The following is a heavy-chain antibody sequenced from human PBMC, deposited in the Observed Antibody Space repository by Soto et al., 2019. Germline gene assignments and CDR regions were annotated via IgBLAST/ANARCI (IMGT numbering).Heavy chain of an antibody. CDR1: GFTFTTYC. D-gene: IGHD2-15*01. V-gene: IGHV3-74*01. CDR3: VGEVLCAYSVDP. CDR2: IRYDATNT. J-gene: IGHJ5*02. Sequence: EVQLVESGGGLVQPGGSLRLSCAASGFTFTTYCIHWVRLAPGKGLVWLARIRYDATNTYYADSVKGRFTVSRDNSKSKGYVQVPSLAADNTGTYYCVGEVLCAYSVDPWGRGAPVTVSS.